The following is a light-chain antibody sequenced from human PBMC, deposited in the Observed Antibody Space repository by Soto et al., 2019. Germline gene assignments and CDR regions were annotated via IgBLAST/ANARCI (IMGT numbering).Light chain of an antibody. CDR1: SSDVGSYNY. CDR3: RSYTSSSTHVV. Sequence: QSALTQPASVSGSPGQSITISCTGTSSDVGSYNYVSWYQQYPGTAPKLMIYDDSNRPSGVPYRFSGSKSGNTASLTISGLQAEDEADYYCRSYTSSSTHVVFGGGTKLTVL. V-gene: IGLV2-14*01. J-gene: IGLJ2*01. CDR2: DDS.